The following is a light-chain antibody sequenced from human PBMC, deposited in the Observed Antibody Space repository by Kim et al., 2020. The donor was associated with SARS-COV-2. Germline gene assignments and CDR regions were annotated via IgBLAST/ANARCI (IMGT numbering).Light chain of an antibody. Sequence: SASVGDRVTITGQASQDISNYLNWYQQKPGKAPKLLIYDASNLETGVSSRFSGSGAGTDFSFTISSLQPEDIATYYCQQYDYLPYTFGQGTKLEI. CDR1: QDISNY. V-gene: IGKV1-33*01. CDR2: DAS. CDR3: QQYDYLPYT. J-gene: IGKJ2*01.